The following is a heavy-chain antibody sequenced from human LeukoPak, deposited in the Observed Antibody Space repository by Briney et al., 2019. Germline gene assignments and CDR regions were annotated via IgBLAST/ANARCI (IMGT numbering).Heavy chain of an antibody. CDR2: ISAYNGNT. D-gene: IGHD3-16*02. V-gene: IGHV1-18*01. CDR3: ARILYDYVWGSYRYTGPYYYYYMDV. CDR1: GYTFTSYG. Sequence: GASVKVSCKASGYTFTSYGISWVRQAPGQGLEWMGWISAYNGNTNYAQKLQGRVTMTTDTSTSTAYMELRSLRSDDTAVYYCARILYDYVWGSYRYTGPYYYYYMDVWGKGTTVTVSS. J-gene: IGHJ6*03.